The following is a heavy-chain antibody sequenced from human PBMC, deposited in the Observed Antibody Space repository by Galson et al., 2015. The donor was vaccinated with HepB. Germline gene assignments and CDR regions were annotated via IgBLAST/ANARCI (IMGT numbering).Heavy chain of an antibody. D-gene: IGHD2-2*01. CDR3: ARKACSSTSCAGIYYYYYYMDV. Sequence: SVKVSCKASGYTFNRYDINWVRQAPGQGLEWMGGIIPIFGTANYAQKFQGRVTITADESTSTAYMELSSLRSEDTAVYYCARKACSSTSCAGIYYYYYYMDVWGKGTTVTVSS. V-gene: IGHV1-69*13. CDR1: GYTFNRYD. CDR2: IIPIFGTA. J-gene: IGHJ6*03.